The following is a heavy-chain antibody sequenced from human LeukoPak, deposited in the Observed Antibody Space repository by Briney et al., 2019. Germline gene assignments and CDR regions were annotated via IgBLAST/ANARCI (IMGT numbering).Heavy chain of an antibody. CDR3: AKGHYDFWRGQGSNFFDY. J-gene: IGHJ4*02. CDR1: GFSFATYS. CDR2: ISGGGGSS. D-gene: IGHD3-3*01. Sequence: GGSLRLSCVASGFSFATYSMSWVRQAPGRGPEWVSTISGGGGSSYYTDSGKGRFTISRDNSKTTLYLPMNSMRVEDTAVYYCAKGHYDFWRGQGSNFFDYWGQGNLVTVSS. V-gene: IGHV3-23*01.